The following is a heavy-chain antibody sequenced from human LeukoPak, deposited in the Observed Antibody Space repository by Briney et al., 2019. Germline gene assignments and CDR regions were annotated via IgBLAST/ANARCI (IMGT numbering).Heavy chain of an antibody. V-gene: IGHV4-39*01. CDR3: AGFTMIVF. J-gene: IGHJ4*02. CDR1: GGSISSSSYY. Sequence: PSETLSLTCTVSGGSISSSSYYWGWIRQPPGKGLEWIGSIYYSGSTYYNPSLKSRVTISVDTSKNQFSLKLSSVTAADTAVYYRAGFTMIVFWGQGTLVTVSS. D-gene: IGHD3-22*01. CDR2: IYYSGST.